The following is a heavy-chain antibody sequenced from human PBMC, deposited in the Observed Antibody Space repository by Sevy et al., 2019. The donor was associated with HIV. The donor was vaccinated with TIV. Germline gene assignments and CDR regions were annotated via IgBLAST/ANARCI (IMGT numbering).Heavy chain of an antibody. J-gene: IGHJ5*02. D-gene: IGHD2-2*01. CDR3: ARSPPVVVVPGAPSWFDP. CDR2: INESGIT. Sequence: SETLSLTCAVHDGSFSGYYWNWIRQLPGKGLEWIGEINESGITYYNPSLQSRVTISVDTPKKRFSLKLNSVTPVDSAVYFCARSPPVVVVPGAPSWFDPWGQGTLVTVTS. V-gene: IGHV4-34*01. CDR1: DGSFSGYY.